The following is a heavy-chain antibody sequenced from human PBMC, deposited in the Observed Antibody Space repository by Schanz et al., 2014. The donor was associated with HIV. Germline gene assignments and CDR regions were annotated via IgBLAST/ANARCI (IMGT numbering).Heavy chain of an antibody. CDR3: ASTVYPYSSSSDYYYGMDV. J-gene: IGHJ6*02. CDR1: GFTFSSYG. Sequence: QGQLVQSGGGVVQPGRSLRLSCAASGFTFSSYGMHWVRQAPGKGLEWVAVISYDGRNKNDADSVKGRFTISRDNSKNTLYVQMNSLRAEDTAVYYCASTVYPYSSSSDYYYGMDVWGQGTTVTVSS. V-gene: IGHV3-30*03. D-gene: IGHD6-6*01. CDR2: ISYDGRNK.